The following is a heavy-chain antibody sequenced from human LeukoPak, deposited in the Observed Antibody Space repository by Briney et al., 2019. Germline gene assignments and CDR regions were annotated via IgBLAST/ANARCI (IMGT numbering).Heavy chain of an antibody. CDR1: GFTVSSYS. Sequence: GGSLRLSCAASGFTVSSYSMNWVRQAPGKGLEWVSYISSSSTIYYADSVKGRFTISRDNAKNSLYLQMNSLRDEDTAVYYCARAFGLTDCWGQGTLVTVSS. J-gene: IGHJ4*02. D-gene: IGHD3/OR15-3a*01. V-gene: IGHV3-48*02. CDR3: ARAFGLTDC. CDR2: ISSSSTI.